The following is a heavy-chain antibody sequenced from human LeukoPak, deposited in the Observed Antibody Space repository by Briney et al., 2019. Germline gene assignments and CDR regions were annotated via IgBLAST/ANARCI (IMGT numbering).Heavy chain of an antibody. CDR3: ARAMISSGWFPAFDL. CDR2: IWVDGNND. V-gene: IGHV3-33*01. CDR1: RFSVNRHG. J-gene: IGHJ4*02. Sequence: GRSLRLSCAASRFSVNRHGMHWVRQAPGKGLEWVAAIWVDGNNDYYADSVKGRFTISRDNSKNSLHLQMNLLTAEDTAIYYCARAMISSGWFPAFDLWGQGTLVTVSP. D-gene: IGHD6-19*01.